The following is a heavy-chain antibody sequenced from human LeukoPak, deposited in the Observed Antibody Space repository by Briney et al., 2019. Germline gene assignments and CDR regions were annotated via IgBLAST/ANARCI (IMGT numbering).Heavy chain of an antibody. D-gene: IGHD3-3*01. V-gene: IGHV3-66*01. CDR2: IYSGGST. CDR1: GFTFSSYG. Sequence: GGSLRLSCAASGFTFSSYGMHWVRQAPGKGLEWVSVIYSGGSTYYADSVKGRFTISRDNSKNTLYLQMNSLRAEDTAVYYCARAPPQYDFWSGYTTGNWFDPWGQGTLVTVSS. CDR3: ARAPPQYDFWSGYTTGNWFDP. J-gene: IGHJ5*02.